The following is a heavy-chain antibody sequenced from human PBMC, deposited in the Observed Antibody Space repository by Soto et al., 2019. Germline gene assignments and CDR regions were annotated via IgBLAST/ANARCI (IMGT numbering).Heavy chain of an antibody. CDR1: GYTFTGFH. D-gene: IGHD2-15*01. V-gene: IGHV1-2*02. CDR3: AKGLWTVGHCSGGSCYDGMDV. J-gene: IGHJ6*02. Sequence: VQLVQSGAEVKKPGASVKVSCEASGYTFTGFHLHWVRQAPGQGLEWMGWINPKSGDTNYAQKFLGRVTMTRDTSISTGYMELSGLNSDDTALYYCAKGLWTVGHCSGGSCYDGMDVWGQGTTVTVSS. CDR2: INPKSGDT.